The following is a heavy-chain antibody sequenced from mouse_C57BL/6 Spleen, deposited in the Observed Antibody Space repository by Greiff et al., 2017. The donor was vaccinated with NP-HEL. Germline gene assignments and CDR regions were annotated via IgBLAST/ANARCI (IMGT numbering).Heavy chain of an antibody. CDR2: IDPENGDT. Sequence: VQLQQSGAELVRPGASVKLSCTASGFNIKDDYMHWVKQRPEQGLEWIGWIDPENGDTEYASKFQGQATITADTSSNTAYLQLSSLTSEDTAVYYCTTGSSGYSAWFAYWGQGTLVTVSA. V-gene: IGHV14-4*01. J-gene: IGHJ3*01. CDR1: GFNIKDDY. D-gene: IGHD3-2*02. CDR3: TTGSSGYSAWFAY.